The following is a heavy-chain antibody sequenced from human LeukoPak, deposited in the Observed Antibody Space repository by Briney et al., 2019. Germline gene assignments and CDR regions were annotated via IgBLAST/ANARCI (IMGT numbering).Heavy chain of an antibody. J-gene: IGHJ6*03. V-gene: IGHV3-30*02. D-gene: IGHD3-16*02. CDR1: GFTFSSHG. CDR3: AKDSLVAELYLFYYYIDV. Sequence: GGSLRLSCGASGFTFSSHGMNWVRQAPGKGLEWVAFIRSDSSNKFYSDSVKGRFTISRDNSRNTLFLQMNSLRTEDTAVYYCAKDSLVAELYLFYYYIDVWGKGTTVTISS. CDR2: IRSDSSNK.